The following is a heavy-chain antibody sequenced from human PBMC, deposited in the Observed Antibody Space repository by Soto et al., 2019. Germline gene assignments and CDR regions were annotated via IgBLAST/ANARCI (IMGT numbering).Heavy chain of an antibody. CDR2: ISYDGSNK. CDR3: ARDRDSGSSLAGAFDI. V-gene: IGHV3-30*09. D-gene: IGHD1-26*01. Sequence: QVQLVESGGGVVQPGRSLRLSCAASGFTFSSYAMHWVRQAPGKGLEWVAVISYDGSNKYYAGSVKGRFAISRDNYKNTLYLQMNSLRAEDTDVYYCARDRDSGSSLAGAFDIWGQGTMVTVSS. J-gene: IGHJ3*02. CDR1: GFTFSSYA.